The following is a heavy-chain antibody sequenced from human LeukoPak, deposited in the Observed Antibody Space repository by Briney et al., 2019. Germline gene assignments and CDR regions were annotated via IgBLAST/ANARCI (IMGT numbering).Heavy chain of an antibody. J-gene: IGHJ4*02. CDR2: INPNSGGT. CDR3: ARERSKGSGSSMPGY. Sequence: ASVKVSCKASGYTFTGYYMHWVRQAPGQGLEWMGWINPNSGGTNYAQKFQGRVTMTRDTSISTAYMELSRLRSDDTAVYYCARERSKGSGSSMPGYWGQGTLVTVSS. CDR1: GYTFTGYY. V-gene: IGHV1-2*02. D-gene: IGHD1-26*01.